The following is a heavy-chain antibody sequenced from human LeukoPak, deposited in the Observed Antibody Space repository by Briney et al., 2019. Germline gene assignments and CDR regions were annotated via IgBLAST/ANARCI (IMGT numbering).Heavy chain of an antibody. CDR2: SSYDGSNK. D-gene: IGHD2/OR15-2a*01. V-gene: IGHV3-30*18. Sequence: PGGSLRLSCAASGFTFSNYGMHWVRQAPGKGLEWVAVSSYDGSNKYYTDSVKGRFTISRDNSKSTLYVQMNSLRAEDTAVYYCAKGVLRARPGLFDYWGQGTLVIVSS. J-gene: IGHJ4*02. CDR3: AKGVLRARPGLFDY. CDR1: GFTFSNYG.